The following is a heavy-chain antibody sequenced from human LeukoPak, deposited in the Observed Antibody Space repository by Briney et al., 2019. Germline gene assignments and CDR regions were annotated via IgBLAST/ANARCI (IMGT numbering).Heavy chain of an antibody. CDR1: GGSISDYY. V-gene: IGHV4-59*08. J-gene: IGHJ3*02. D-gene: IGHD4/OR15-4a*01. CDR3: ARRQKLRGPRAGDAFDI. CDR2: IYNSGST. Sequence: PSETLSLTCAVSGGSISDYYWTWIRQPPGKELEWIGYIYNSGSTNYNPSLKSRVTISVDTSKYQFSLKLSSVTAADTAMYYCARRQKLRGPRAGDAFDIWGQGTMVTVPS.